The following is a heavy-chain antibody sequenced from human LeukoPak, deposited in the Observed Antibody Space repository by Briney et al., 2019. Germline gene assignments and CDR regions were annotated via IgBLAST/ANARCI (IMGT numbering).Heavy chain of an antibody. CDR1: GGSFSGYC. CDR2: INHSGST. J-gene: IGHJ5*02. V-gene: IGHV4-34*01. Sequence: SETLSLTCAVYGGSFSGYCWSWIRQPPGKGLEWIGEINHSGSTNYNPSLKSRVTISVDTSKNQSSLKLSSVTAADTAVYYCARDPYLNWFDPWGQGTLVTVSS. CDR3: ARDPYLNWFDP.